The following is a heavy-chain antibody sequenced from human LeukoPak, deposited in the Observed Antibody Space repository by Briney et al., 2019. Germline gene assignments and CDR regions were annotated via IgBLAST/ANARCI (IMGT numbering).Heavy chain of an antibody. V-gene: IGHV3-53*01. Sequence: GGSLRLSCAASGFTVSSNYMSWVRQAPGKGLEWVSVIYSGGSTYYADSVKGRFTISRDNSKNTLYLQMNSLRAEDTAVYYCAREQYGDYDPYYFDYWGQGTLVTVSS. CDR3: AREQYGDYDPYYFDY. CDR1: GFTVSSNY. D-gene: IGHD4-17*01. CDR2: IYSGGST. J-gene: IGHJ4*02.